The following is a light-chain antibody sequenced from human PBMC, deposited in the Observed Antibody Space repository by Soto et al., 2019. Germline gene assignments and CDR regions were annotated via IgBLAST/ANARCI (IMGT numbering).Light chain of an antibody. CDR1: QSVSSY. CDR3: QQYNSWPPIT. Sequence: EIVMTQSPATLSVSPGERATLSCRASQSVSSYLAWYQQKPGQAPRLLIYDTSTRATGIPARFSGSGSGTEFTLTISSLQSEDFAVYFCQQYNSWPPITFGQGTRLEIK. V-gene: IGKV3-15*01. J-gene: IGKJ5*01. CDR2: DTS.